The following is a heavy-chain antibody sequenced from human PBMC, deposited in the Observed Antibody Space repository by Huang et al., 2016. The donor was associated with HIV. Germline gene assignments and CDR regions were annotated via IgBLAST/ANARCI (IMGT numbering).Heavy chain of an antibody. D-gene: IGHD3-22*01. CDR3: AKHLGGRRGFTFIVLFGAFDM. CDR2: TTGSGGST. J-gene: IGHJ3*02. Sequence: EVQLLESGGGLAQPGGSLRLSCTASGFTFGSYALNWVRQAPGKGLGWDSGTTGSGGSTYYANSVKCRCTISRDNSKNTLYLQMNSLRAEDTALYYCAKHLGGRRGFTFIVLFGAFDMWGQGTMVTVSS. V-gene: IGHV3-23*01. CDR1: GFTFGSYA.